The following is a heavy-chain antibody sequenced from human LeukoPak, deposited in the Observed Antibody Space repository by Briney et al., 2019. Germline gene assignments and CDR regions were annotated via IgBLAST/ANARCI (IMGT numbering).Heavy chain of an antibody. CDR3: ARGPYSYDSSGAFDI. J-gene: IGHJ3*02. Sequence: SETLSLTCTVSGDSISSGDYYWSWIRQPAGKGLEWIGRISSSGSTNYNPSLKSRVIISVDTSKNQSSLKLSSVTAADTAVYFCARGPYSYDSSGAFDIWGQGTMVTVSS. CDR2: ISSSGST. CDR1: GDSISSGDYY. D-gene: IGHD3-22*01. V-gene: IGHV4-61*02.